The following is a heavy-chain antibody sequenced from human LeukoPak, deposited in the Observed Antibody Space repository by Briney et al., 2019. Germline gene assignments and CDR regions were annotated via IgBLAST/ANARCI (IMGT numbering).Heavy chain of an antibody. CDR2: ISGSGGST. D-gene: IGHD5-12*01. CDR1: GFTFSRYG. Sequence: GGSLRLSCAASGFTFSRYGMSWVRQAPGKGLEWVSAISGSGGSTYYTDSVKGRFTISRDNSKNTLYQQINSLRAEDTAVYYCANTIRRDIWGQGTMVTVSS. J-gene: IGHJ3*02. V-gene: IGHV3-23*01. CDR3: ANTIRRDI.